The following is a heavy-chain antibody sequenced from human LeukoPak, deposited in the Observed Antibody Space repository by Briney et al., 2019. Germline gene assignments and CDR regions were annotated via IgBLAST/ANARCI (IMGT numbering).Heavy chain of an antibody. V-gene: IGHV1-69*13. D-gene: IGHD2-2*02. CDR2: IIPIFGTA. CDR3: ARLHSQNSYTTYYFDY. CDR1: GGTFSSYA. J-gene: IGHJ4*02. Sequence: GASVKVSCKASGGTFSSYAISWVRQAPGQGLEWMGGIIPIFGTANYAQKFRGRVTITADESTSTAYMELSSLRSEDTAVYYCARLHSQNSYTTYYFDYWGQGTLVTVSS.